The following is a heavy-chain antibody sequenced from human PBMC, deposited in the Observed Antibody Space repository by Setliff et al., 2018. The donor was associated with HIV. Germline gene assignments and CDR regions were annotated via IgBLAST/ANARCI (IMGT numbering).Heavy chain of an antibody. CDR2: INPNGGST. J-gene: IGHJ5*02. CDR3: ARGGPGSSFGYDWFDP. CDR1: GYSFSNYA. V-gene: IGHV1-46*01. D-gene: IGHD5-18*01. Sequence: ASVKVSCKASGYSFSNYAISWVRQAPGQGPEWMGIINPNGGSTNYAQKFQGRVAMTADTSTNNVHMYLSSLRSEDTAIYYCARGGPGSSFGYDWFDPWGQGTPVTVSS.